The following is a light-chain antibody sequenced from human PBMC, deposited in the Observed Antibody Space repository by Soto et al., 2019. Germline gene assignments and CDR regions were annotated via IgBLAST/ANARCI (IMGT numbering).Light chain of an antibody. CDR3: QQYTNSPEWT. J-gene: IGKJ1*01. CDR2: GAS. V-gene: IGKV3-20*01. Sequence: EIVLTQSPGTLSLSPGERATLSCRASQSVGGNFLAWYQQKPGQAPRLLIYGASTRATVIPDRFSGSGSGTDFTLTISRLEPEDFAVYHCQQYTNSPEWTFGQGNKVEIK. CDR1: QSVGGNF.